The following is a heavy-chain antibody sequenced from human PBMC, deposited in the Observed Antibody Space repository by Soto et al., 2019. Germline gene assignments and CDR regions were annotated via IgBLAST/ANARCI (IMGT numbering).Heavy chain of an antibody. V-gene: IGHV3-21*01. CDR2: ISSSSSYI. Sequence: PVGSLRLSCAASGFTFSSYSMNWVRQAPGKGLEWVSSISSSSSYIYYADSVKGRFTISRDNAKNSLYLQMNSLRAEDTAVSYLARARGRGTAPLFAFGGKGTVVPVS. CDR1: GFTFSSYS. CDR3: ARARGRGTAPLFAF. J-gene: IGHJ4*02.